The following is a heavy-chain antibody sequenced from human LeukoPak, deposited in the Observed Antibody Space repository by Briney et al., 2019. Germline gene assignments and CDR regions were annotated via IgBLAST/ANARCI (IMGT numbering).Heavy chain of an antibody. Sequence: SETLSLTCAVDGGSFIGYYWGWIRQPPGKGLEWIGEINHSGSTNYNPSLKSRVTISVDTSKDQFSLKLSSVTAADTAVYYCARYMVRGVISYYYYGMDVWGQGTTVTVSS. CDR2: INHSGST. V-gene: IGHV4-34*01. CDR1: GGSFIGYY. CDR3: ARYMVRGVISYYYYGMDV. D-gene: IGHD3-10*01. J-gene: IGHJ6*02.